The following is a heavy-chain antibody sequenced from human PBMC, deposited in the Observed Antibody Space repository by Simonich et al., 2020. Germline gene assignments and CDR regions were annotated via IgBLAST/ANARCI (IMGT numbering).Heavy chain of an antibody. V-gene: IGHV2-5*01. CDR3: AHRRGFFDY. Sequence: QITLKESGPTLVKPTQTLTLTCTFSGFSRSTSGGVVGWIRQPPGKALEWLALIYWNDDKRYSPSLKSRLTITKDTSKNQVVLTMTNRDPVDTATYYCAHRRGFFDYWGQGTLVTVSS. J-gene: IGHJ4*02. CDR1: GFSRSTSGGV. CDR2: IYWNDDK.